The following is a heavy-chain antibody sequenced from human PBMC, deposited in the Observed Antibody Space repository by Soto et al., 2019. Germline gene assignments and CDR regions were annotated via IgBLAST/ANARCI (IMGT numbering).Heavy chain of an antibody. D-gene: IGHD3-22*01. V-gene: IGHV1-69*06. CDR2: IIPIFGTA. CDR1: GGTFSSYA. CDR3: AKGNGSGYYSPEGPDYYYYGMDV. J-gene: IGHJ6*02. Sequence: SVKVSCKASGGTFSSYAISWVRQAPGQGLEWMGGIIPIFGTANYAQKFQGRVTITADKSTSTAYMELSSLRSEDTAVYYCAKGNGSGYYSPEGPDYYYYGMDVWGQGTTVTVSS.